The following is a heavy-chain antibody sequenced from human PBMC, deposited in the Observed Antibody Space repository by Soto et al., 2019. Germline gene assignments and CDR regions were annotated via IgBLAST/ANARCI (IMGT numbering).Heavy chain of an antibody. CDR3: ARAVLAAATFPSDHYYYYYGMDV. CDR1: GGSFSGYY. Sequence: QVQLQQWGAGLLKPSETLSLTCAVYGGSFSGYYWSWIRQPPGKGLEWIGEINHSGSTNYNPSLKSRVTISVDTSKNQFSLKLSSVTAADTAVYYCARAVLAAATFPSDHYYYYYGMDVWGQGTTVTVSS. J-gene: IGHJ6*02. V-gene: IGHV4-34*01. CDR2: INHSGST. D-gene: IGHD6-13*01.